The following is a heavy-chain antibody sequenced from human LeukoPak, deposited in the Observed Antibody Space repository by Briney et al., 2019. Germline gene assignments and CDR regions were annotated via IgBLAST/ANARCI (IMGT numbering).Heavy chain of an antibody. CDR3: ARGVEPLAANTLAY. CDR1: GFTVITND. CDR2: LYTDGNT. V-gene: IGHV3-53*01. J-gene: IGHJ4*02. D-gene: IGHD1-14*01. Sequence: GGSLRLSCAASGFTVITNDITSVRQAPGNGLEWLSVLYTDGNTKCADSVQGRFTISRDNSKNTLYLEMNSLSTDDTAVYYCARGVEPLAANTLAYWGQGTLVTASS.